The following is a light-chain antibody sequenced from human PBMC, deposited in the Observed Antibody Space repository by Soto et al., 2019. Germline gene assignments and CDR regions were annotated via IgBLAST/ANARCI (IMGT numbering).Light chain of an antibody. J-gene: IGKJ1*01. CDR1: QSVSSY. V-gene: IGKV3-15*01. Sequence: PGERATLSCRASQSVSSYLAWYQQKPGQAPRLLIYDASALPRGVPSRFSGSGSGTKFTLTIASLQPDDFATYYCQQYETFSGTFGPGTKVDIK. CDR2: DAS. CDR3: QQYETFSGT.